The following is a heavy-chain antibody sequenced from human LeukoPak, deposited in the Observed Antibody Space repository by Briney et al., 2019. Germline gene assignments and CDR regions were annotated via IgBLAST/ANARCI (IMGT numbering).Heavy chain of an antibody. Sequence: PGGSLRLSCAASGFTFSSYTMHWIRQAPGKGLEWVSSISGSNSYIFYADSVKGRFTVSRDNAKDSLYLQMNSLRAEDTAVYYCARALTSLTYEGYWGQGTLVTVSS. CDR3: ARALTSLTYEGY. D-gene: IGHD3-3*01. CDR1: GFTFSSYT. V-gene: IGHV3-21*01. J-gene: IGHJ4*02. CDR2: ISGSNSYI.